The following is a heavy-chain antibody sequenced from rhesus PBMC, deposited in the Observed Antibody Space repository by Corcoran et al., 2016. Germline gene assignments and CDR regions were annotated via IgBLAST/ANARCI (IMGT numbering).Heavy chain of an antibody. CDR1: GGAIRDTYY. Sequence: QVQLQESGPGLVKPSETLSLPCTVSGGAIRDTYYWTWFRPPPRTGREWMGRIYGRGGTTDYNPSLKSRVTISTDTSKNQFSRKLSSVTAADTAVYYCARALPAGTALFYWGQGVLVTVSS. J-gene: IGHJ4*01. CDR2: IYGRGGTT. V-gene: IGHV4-160*01. CDR3: ARALPAGTALFY. D-gene: IGHD5-24*01.